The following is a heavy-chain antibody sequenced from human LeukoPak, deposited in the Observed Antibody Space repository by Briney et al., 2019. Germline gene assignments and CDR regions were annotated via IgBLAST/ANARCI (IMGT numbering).Heavy chain of an antibody. V-gene: IGHV1-18*01. CDR2: ISAYNGNT. Sequence: ASVKVSCKASGYTFTSYGISWVRQAPGQGLEWMGWISAYNGNTNYAQKLQGRVTMTTDTSTSTAYMELRSLRSDNTAVYYCARGYPPRRNYDSRGYYSYYFDYWGQGTLVTVSP. CDR3: ARGYPPRRNYDSRGYYSYYFDY. J-gene: IGHJ4*02. D-gene: IGHD3-22*01. CDR1: GYTFTSYG.